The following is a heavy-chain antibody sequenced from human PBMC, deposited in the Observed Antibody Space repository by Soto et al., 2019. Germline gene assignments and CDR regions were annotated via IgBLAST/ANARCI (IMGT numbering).Heavy chain of an antibody. D-gene: IGHD6-13*01. CDR3: ARDYSSSWYVCGFDY. V-gene: IGHV3-48*02. CDR1: GFTFSSYS. J-gene: IGHJ4*02. CDR2: ISSSSSTI. Sequence: EVQLVESGGGLVQPGGSLRLSCAASGFTFSSYSMNWVRQAPGKGLEWVSYISSSSSTIYYADSVKGRFTISRDNAKNSRYLQMNSLRDEDTAVYYCARDYSSSWYVCGFDYWGQGTLVTVSS.